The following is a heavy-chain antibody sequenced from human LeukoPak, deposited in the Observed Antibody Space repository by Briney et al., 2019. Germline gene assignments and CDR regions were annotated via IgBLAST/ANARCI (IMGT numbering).Heavy chain of an antibody. CDR1: GGSISSSSYY. CDR3: ARVAPMVRGVIAAYMDV. Sequence: PSETLSLTCTVSGGSISSSSYYWGWIRQPPGKGLEWIGYIYYSGSTNYNPSLKSRVTISVDTSKNQFSLKLSSVTAADTAVYYCARVAPMVRGVIAAYMDVWGKGTTVTISS. V-gene: IGHV4-61*05. D-gene: IGHD3-10*01. CDR2: IYYSGST. J-gene: IGHJ6*03.